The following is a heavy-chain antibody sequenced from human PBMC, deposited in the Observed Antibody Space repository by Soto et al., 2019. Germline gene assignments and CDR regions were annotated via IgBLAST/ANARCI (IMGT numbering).Heavy chain of an antibody. D-gene: IGHD3-10*01. CDR3: ARHNYGSGSTYFDY. J-gene: IGHJ4*02. V-gene: IGHV4-59*08. CDR2: IYYSGST. Sequence: WIWQQPGKGLEWIGYIYYSGSTNYNPSLKSRVTISVDTSKNQFSLKLSSVTAADTAVYYCARHNYGSGSTYFDYWGQGTLVTVS.